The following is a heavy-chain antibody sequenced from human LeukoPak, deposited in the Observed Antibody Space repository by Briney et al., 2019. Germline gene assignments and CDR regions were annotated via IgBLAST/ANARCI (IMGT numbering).Heavy chain of an antibody. CDR3: ARKRVGCSSTSCYFGYFDY. CDR1: GFTVSSNY. D-gene: IGHD2-2*01. V-gene: IGHV4-34*01. J-gene: IGHJ4*02. Sequence: GSLRLSCAASGFTVSSNYMSWVRQPPGKGLEWIGEINHSGSTNYNPSLKSRVTISVDTSKNQFSLKLSSVTAADTAVYYCARKRVGCSSTSCYFGYFDYWGQGTLVTVSS. CDR2: INHSGST.